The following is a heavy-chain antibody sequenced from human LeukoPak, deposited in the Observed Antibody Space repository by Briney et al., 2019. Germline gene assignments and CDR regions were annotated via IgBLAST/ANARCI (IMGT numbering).Heavy chain of an antibody. Sequence: NPSETLSLTCAVSGGSISSSNWWSWVRQPPGKGLEWIGEIYHSGSTNYNPSLKSRVTISVDKSKNQFSLKLSSVTAADTAVYYCARSYSSPYYFDYWGQGTLVTVSS. D-gene: IGHD6-6*01. CDR2: IYHSGST. V-gene: IGHV4-4*02. J-gene: IGHJ4*02. CDR3: ARSYSSPYYFDY. CDR1: GGSISSSNW.